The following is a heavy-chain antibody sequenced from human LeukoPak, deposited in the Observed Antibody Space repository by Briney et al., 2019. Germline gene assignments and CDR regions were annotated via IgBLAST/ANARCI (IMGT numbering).Heavy chain of an antibody. CDR2: IYYSGST. CDR3: ARRGGSPLGAFDI. CDR1: GGSISSYY. V-gene: IGHV4-39*07. Sequence: SETLSLTCTVSGGSISSYYWGWIRQPPGKGLEWIGSIYYSGSTYYNPSLKSRVTISVDTSKNQFSLKLSSVTAADTAVYYCARRGGSPLGAFDIWGQGTMVTVSP. J-gene: IGHJ3*02. D-gene: IGHD1-26*01.